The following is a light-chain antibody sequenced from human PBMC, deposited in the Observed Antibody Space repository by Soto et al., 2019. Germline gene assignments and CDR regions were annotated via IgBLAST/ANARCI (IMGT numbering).Light chain of an antibody. CDR2: TAS. CDR1: QDISSW. V-gene: IGKV1D-12*01. CDR3: QQADSPPFT. Sequence: DIQMTQSPSSVSASVGDRVTITCRARQDISSWLAWYQQIPGKAPKLLIYTASNLQSGVPSRFSGSGSGTDFTLTINSLQPEDFATYYCQQADSPPFTFGPGNKVDIE. J-gene: IGKJ3*01.